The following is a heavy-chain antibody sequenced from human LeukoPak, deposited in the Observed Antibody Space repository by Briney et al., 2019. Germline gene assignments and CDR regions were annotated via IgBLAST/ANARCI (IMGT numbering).Heavy chain of an antibody. D-gene: IGHD6-13*01. V-gene: IGHV4-59*12. J-gene: IGHJ5*01. CDR1: GGSISSYY. CDR2: IYYSGST. Sequence: SETLSLTCTVSGGSISSYYWSWIRQPPGKGLEWIGDIYYSGSTNYNPSLKSRVTISVDTLKNQFSLKVTSVTAADTAVYYCARDSGAEAGKGFDSWGQGTLVTVSS. CDR3: ARDSGAEAGKGFDS.